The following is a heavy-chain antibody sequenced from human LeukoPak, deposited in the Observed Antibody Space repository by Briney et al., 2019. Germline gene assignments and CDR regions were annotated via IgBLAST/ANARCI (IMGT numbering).Heavy chain of an antibody. CDR3: ANLGDCSGGSCSGVPDY. CDR1: GGTFSSYA. CDR2: IIPIFGTA. J-gene: IGHJ4*02. Sequence: SVKVSCKASGGTFSSYAISWVRQAPGQGPEWMGGIIPIFGTANYAQKFQGRVTITADESTSTAYMELSSLRSEDTAVYYCANLGDCSGGSCSGVPDYWGQGTLVTVSS. V-gene: IGHV1-69*13. D-gene: IGHD2-15*01.